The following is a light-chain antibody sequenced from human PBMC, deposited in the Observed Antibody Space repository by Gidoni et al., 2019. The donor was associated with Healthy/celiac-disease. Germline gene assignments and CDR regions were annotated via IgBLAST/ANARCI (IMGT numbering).Light chain of an antibody. CDR1: QSISSY. V-gene: IGKV1-39*01. Sequence: DIHMTQTPSSLSASVGDRVTITCRASQSISSYLNWYQQKPGKDPKLLIYAASSLQSGVPSRFSGSGSGTDFTLTISSLQPEDFATYYCQQSYSTPPLTFGGGTKVEIK. J-gene: IGKJ4*02. CDR2: AAS. CDR3: QQSYSTPPLT.